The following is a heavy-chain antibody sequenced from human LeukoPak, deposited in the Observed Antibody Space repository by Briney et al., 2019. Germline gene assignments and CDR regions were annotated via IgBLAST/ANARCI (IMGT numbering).Heavy chain of an antibody. CDR3: ARAFWSGGWFDP. CDR2: IYTSGIT. J-gene: IGHJ5*02. CDR1: GGSISSYY. V-gene: IGHV4-4*07. Sequence: SETLSLTCTVSGGSISSYYWSWIRQPAGKGLEWIGRIYTSGITNYNPSLKGRVTISVDTSKNQFSLKLSSVTAADTAVYYCARAFWSGGWFDPWGQGTLVTVSS. D-gene: IGHD3-3*01.